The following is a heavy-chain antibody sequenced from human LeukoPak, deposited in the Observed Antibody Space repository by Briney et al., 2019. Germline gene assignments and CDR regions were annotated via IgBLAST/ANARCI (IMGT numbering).Heavy chain of an antibody. Sequence: RVASVKVSCKASGYSFTRNAIHWVRQAPGQRLEWMGWIDSDKGNTKYSQEFQGRVTFTRDTSASTVYMELSSLRSEDTAVYYCARAAVAGTYLGGFDYWGQGTLVTVSS. CDR3: ARAAVAGTYLGGFDY. D-gene: IGHD6-19*01. V-gene: IGHV1-3*03. CDR1: GYSFTRNA. J-gene: IGHJ4*02. CDR2: IDSDKGNT.